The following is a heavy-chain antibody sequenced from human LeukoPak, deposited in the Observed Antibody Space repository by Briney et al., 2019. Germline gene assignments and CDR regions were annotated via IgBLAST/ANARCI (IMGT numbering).Heavy chain of an antibody. D-gene: IGHD2-8*01. J-gene: IGHJ4*02. CDR1: GYTLTELS. V-gene: IGHV1-24*01. CDR3: ATPPLYCTNGVCSFDY. Sequence: ASVTVSCTVSGYTLTELSMHWVRHAPGKGLEWMGGFYPEDGETIYAQKFQGRVTITEDTSTDTAYMELSSLRSEDTAVYYCATPPLYCTNGVCSFDYWGQGTLVTVSS. CDR2: FYPEDGET.